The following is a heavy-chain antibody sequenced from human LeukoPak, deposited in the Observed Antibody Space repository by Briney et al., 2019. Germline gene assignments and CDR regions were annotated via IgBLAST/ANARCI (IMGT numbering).Heavy chain of an antibody. J-gene: IGHJ4*02. Sequence: KPSETLSLTCAVYGGSFSGYYWSWIRQPPGKGLEWIGEINHSGSTNYNPSLKSRVTISVDTSKTQFSLKLSSVTAADTAVYYCARAGHCSGGSCYFALFYWGQGTLVTVSS. V-gene: IGHV4-34*01. CDR3: ARAGHCSGGSCYFALFY. CDR1: GGSFSGYY. D-gene: IGHD2-15*01. CDR2: INHSGST.